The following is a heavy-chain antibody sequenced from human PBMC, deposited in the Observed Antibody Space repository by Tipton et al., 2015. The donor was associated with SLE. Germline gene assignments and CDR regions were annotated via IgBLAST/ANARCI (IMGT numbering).Heavy chain of an antibody. Sequence: TLSLTCAVSGYSISSGYYWGWIRQPPGKGLEWIGSIHYSVGTYYNPSLKSRVTISVDTSRNHFSLKLSSVTAADTAVYYCARDSLGYYDSSSHYFDYWGQGTLVTVSS. CDR2: IHYSVGT. CDR3: ARDSLGYYDSSSHYFDY. CDR1: GYSISSGYY. V-gene: IGHV4-38-2*02. D-gene: IGHD3-22*01. J-gene: IGHJ4*02.